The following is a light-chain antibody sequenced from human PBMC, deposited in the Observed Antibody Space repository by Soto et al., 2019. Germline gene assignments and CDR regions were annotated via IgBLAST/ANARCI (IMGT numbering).Light chain of an antibody. Sequence: DIQLTQSPSSVSASVGDRVTITGRASQGIHSWLVWYPQTLGKAPNVXIYDASTLHSGVPSRFIGSGAGPDCTRTISSLQPEDVATDYCPQANSFTLTFGGGTKVDIK. V-gene: IGKV1D-12*01. CDR3: PQANSFTLT. CDR2: DAS. J-gene: IGKJ4*01. CDR1: QGIHSW.